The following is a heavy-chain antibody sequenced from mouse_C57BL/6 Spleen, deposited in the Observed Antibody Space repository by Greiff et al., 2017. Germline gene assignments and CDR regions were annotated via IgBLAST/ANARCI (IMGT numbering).Heavy chain of an antibody. J-gene: IGHJ2*01. CDR3: ARWGGGGYCFDY. CDR1: GYAFSSSW. CDR2: IYPGDGDT. Sequence: QVQLQQSGPELVKPGASVKISCKASGYAFSSSWMNWVKQRPGKGLEWIGRIYPGDGDTNYNGKFKGQATLTADQSSSTAYMQLSSLTSEDSAVYCCARWGGGGYCFDYWGQGTTLTVSS. V-gene: IGHV1-82*01.